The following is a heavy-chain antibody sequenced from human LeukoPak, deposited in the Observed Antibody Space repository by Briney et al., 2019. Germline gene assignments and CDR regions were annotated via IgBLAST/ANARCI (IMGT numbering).Heavy chain of an antibody. CDR2: ISSNGGST. J-gene: IGHJ4*02. Sequence: GGSLRLSCAASGFTFSSYAMHWVRQAPGKGLEYVSAISSNGGSTYYANSVKGRFTISRDNSKNTLYLQMGSLRAEDMAVYYCATSGSYSTPLDYWGQGTLVTVSS. CDR1: GFTFSSYA. V-gene: IGHV3-64*01. CDR3: ATSGSYSTPLDY. D-gene: IGHD1-26*01.